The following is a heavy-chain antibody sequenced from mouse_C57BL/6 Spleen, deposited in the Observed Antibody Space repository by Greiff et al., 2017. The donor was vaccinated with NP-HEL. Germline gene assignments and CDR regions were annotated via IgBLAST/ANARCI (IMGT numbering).Heavy chain of an antibody. Sequence: QVHVKQPGAELVRPGSSVKLSCKASGYTFTSYWMHWVKQRPIQGLEWIGNIDPSDSETHYNQKFKDKATLTVDKSSSTAYMQLSSLTSEDSAVYYCARNYEDYYAMDYWGQGTSVTVSS. CDR2: IDPSDSET. CDR3: ARNYEDYYAMDY. V-gene: IGHV1-52*01. CDR1: GYTFTSYW. J-gene: IGHJ4*01. D-gene: IGHD1-1*01.